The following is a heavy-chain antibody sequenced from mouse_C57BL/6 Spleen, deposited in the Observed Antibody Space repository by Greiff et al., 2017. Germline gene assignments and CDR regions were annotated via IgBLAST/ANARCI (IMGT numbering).Heavy chain of an antibody. J-gene: IGHJ2*01. CDR1: GYSITSGYY. CDR2: ISYDGSN. V-gene: IGHV3-6*01. CDR3: ARAGTAHDFDY. D-gene: IGHD3-2*02. Sequence: VQLKESGPGLVKPSQSLSLTCSVTGYSITSGYYWNWIRQFPGNKLEWMGYISYDGSNNYNPSLKNRISITRDTSKNQFFLKLNSVTTEDTATYYCARAGTAHDFDYWGQGTTLTVSS.